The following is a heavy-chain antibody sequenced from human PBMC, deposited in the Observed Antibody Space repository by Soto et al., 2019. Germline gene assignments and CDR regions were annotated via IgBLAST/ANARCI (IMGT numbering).Heavy chain of an antibody. V-gene: IGHV1-69*13. CDR1: GGTFSSYA. CDR3: ARTPTVRIAAPVWFDP. Sequence: SVKVSCKASGGTFSSYAISWVRQAPGQGLEWMGGIIPIFGTANYAQKFQGRVTITADESTSTAYMELSSLRSEDTAVYYCARTPTVRIAAPVWFDPWGQGTLVTVSS. D-gene: IGHD6-6*01. J-gene: IGHJ5*02. CDR2: IIPIFGTA.